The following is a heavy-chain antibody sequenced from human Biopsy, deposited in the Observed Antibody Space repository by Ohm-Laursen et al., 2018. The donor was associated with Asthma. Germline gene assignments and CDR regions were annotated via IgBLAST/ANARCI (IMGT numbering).Heavy chain of an antibody. CDR3: AKDKGGPGIGVAGTFDH. Sequence: SLRLSCSASGFTFSSYAMNWVRQAPGKGLEWVSAITGGNDNTYYADSVKGRFAISRDNSKNTVYLQMNSLTGEDTAVYYCAKDKGGPGIGVAGTFDHWGQGTLATVSS. V-gene: IGHV3-23*01. CDR2: ITGGNDNT. D-gene: IGHD6-13*01. J-gene: IGHJ4*02. CDR1: GFTFSSYA.